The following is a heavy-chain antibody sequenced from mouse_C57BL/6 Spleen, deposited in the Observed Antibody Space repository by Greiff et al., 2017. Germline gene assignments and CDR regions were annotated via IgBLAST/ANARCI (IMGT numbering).Heavy chain of an antibody. Sequence: EVKLMESGGGLVKPGGSLKLSCAASGFTFSSYTMSWVRQTPEKRLEWVATISGVGGNTYYPDSVKGRFTISRDNANTTLYLQMSRLRSEDTALYYCARRGSSYCARDYWGQGTTLTVSS. CDR1: GFTFSSYT. V-gene: IGHV5-9*01. D-gene: IGHD1-1*01. CDR3: ARRGSSYCARDY. J-gene: IGHJ2*01. CDR2: ISGVGGNT.